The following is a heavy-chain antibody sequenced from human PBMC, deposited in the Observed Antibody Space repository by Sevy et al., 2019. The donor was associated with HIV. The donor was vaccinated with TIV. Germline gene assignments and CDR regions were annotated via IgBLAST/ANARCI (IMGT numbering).Heavy chain of an antibody. Sequence: SETLSLTCAVSGGSITSYYWSWIRQPPGNGLEWIGHIYNNGNTNYNPSLMSRVTISLDRSKNQFSLKLSYVTAADTAVYYCAKVTYYYDSRGYPNYYFDYWGQGTLVTVSS. J-gene: IGHJ4*02. CDR2: IYNNGNT. CDR3: AKVTYYYDSRGYPNYYFDY. D-gene: IGHD3-22*01. V-gene: IGHV4-59*13. CDR1: GGSITSYY.